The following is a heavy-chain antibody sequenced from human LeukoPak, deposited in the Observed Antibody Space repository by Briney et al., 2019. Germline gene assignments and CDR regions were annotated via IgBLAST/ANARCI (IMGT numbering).Heavy chain of an antibody. J-gene: IGHJ4*02. CDR1: GYTFTDYY. V-gene: IGHV1-2*02. CDR3: ARGLYYYDSSGYYSLQDY. CDR2: INPNSGGT. Sequence: ASVKVSCKASGYTFTDYYMHWVRQAPGQGLEWMGWINPNSGGTNYAQKFQGRVTMTRDTSISTVYMELRRLRSDDTAVYYCARGLYYYDSSGYYSLQDYWGQGTLVTVSS. D-gene: IGHD3-22*01.